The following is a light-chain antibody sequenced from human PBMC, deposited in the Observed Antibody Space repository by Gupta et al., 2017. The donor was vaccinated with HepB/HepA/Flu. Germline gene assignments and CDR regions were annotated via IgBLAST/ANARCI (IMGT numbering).Light chain of an antibody. CDR2: DAS. J-gene: IGKJ4*01. CDR3: QQRYSWPLT. V-gene: IGKV3-11*01. CDR1: QSVNSF. Sequence: EIVLTQSPATLSLSPGERATLSCRASQSVNSFLGWYQQKPGQAPRLLIFDASNRATGIPPRFSGSGSGTDFTLTISSLEPEDFAVYYCQQRYSWPLTFGGGTKVDIK.